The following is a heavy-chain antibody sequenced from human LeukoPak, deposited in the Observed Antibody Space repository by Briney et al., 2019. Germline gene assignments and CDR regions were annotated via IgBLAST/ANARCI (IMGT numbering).Heavy chain of an antibody. V-gene: IGHV4-59*01. CDR2: IYYSGST. CDR1: CGPISSYY. D-gene: IGHD6-25*01. Sequence: PSETLSHTHSVSCGPISSYYLRWLRQPPGKGLEWIGYIYYSGSTNDNPSLKSRVTISVDTSKKQFSLKLTSVTAADTAVYYCARGRYSKAYAADWFDPWGQGTLVTVSS. CDR3: ARGRYSKAYAADWFDP. J-gene: IGHJ5*02.